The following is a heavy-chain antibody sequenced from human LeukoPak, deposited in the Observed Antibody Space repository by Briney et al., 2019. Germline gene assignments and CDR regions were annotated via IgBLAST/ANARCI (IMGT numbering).Heavy chain of an antibody. V-gene: IGHV1-58*01. J-gene: IGHJ6*02. Sequence: ASVKVSCKASGFTFTSSAVQWVRQARGQRLEWIGWIVVGSGNTNYAQKFQERVTITRDMSTSTAYMELSSLRSEDTAVYCCAADAVVVVPAATRDYYYGMDVWGQGTTVTVSS. CDR1: GFTFTSSA. CDR2: IVVGSGNT. CDR3: AADAVVVVPAATRDYYYGMDV. D-gene: IGHD2-2*01.